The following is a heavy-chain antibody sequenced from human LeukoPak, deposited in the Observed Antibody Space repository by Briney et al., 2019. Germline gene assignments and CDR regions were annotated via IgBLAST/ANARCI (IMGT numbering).Heavy chain of an antibody. V-gene: IGHV3-53*01. CDR3: ARERSGAYPEH. D-gene: IGHD7-27*01. CDR2: TYSGGTT. J-gene: IGHJ1*01. CDR1: GYTLTELS. Sequence: ASVKVSCKVSGYTLTELSMHRVRQAPGKGLEWVSITYSGGTTYYADSVRGRFTISRDDSKNTLYLQMNSLTAEDTAVYYCARERSGAYPEHWGQGTLVTVSS.